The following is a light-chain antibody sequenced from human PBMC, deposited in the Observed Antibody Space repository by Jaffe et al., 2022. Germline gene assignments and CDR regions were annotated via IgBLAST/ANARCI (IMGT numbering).Light chain of an antibody. CDR3: SSYTSSSTWV. Sequence: QSALTQPASVSGSPGQSITISCTGTSSDVGSYDYVSWHQQHPGKAPKLVIYEVSNRPSGVSNRFSGSKSGNTASLTISGLQPEDESDYYCSSYTSSSTWVFGGGTKLTVL. CDR1: SSDVGSYDY. V-gene: IGLV2-14*01. J-gene: IGLJ3*02. CDR2: EVS.